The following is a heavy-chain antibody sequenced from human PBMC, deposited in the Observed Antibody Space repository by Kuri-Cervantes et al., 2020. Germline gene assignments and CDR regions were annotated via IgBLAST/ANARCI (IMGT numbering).Heavy chain of an antibody. CDR1: GFTFSSYS. Sequence: GESLKISCAASGFTFSSYSMNWVRQAPGKGLEWVSSISSSSSYIYYADSVKGRFTISRDNAKNSLYLQMNSLRAEDTAVYYCARDDGVITMIVEDSHDAFDIWGQGTVVTVSS. CDR2: ISSSSSYI. D-gene: IGHD3-22*01. CDR3: ARDDGVITMIVEDSHDAFDI. J-gene: IGHJ3*02. V-gene: IGHV3-21*01.